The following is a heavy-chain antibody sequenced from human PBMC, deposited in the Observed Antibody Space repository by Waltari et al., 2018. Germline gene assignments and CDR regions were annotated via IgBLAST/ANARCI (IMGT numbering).Heavy chain of an antibody. CDR3: ARDRGIVGATTGWFDP. D-gene: IGHD1-26*01. J-gene: IGHJ5*02. CDR2: IIPILGIA. V-gene: IGHV1-69*08. CDR1: GGTFSRYT. Sequence: QVQLVQSGAEVKKPGSSVKVSCKASGGTFSRYTISWVRQAPGQGLEWMGRIIPILGIANYAQKFQGRVTITADKSTSTAYMELSSLRSEDTAVYYCARDRGIVGATTGWFDPWGQGTLVTVSS.